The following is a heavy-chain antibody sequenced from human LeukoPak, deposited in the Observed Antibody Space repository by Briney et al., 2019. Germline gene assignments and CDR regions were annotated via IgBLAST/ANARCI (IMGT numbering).Heavy chain of an antibody. CDR1: GFTVSSNY. Sequence: GGSLRLSCAASGFTVSSNYMSWVRQAPGKGLEWVSVIYSGGSTYYADSVKGRFTISRDNSKNTLYLQMNSLRPEDTAVYYCARDLGIAAAGTMSGWFDPWGQGTLVTVSS. V-gene: IGHV3-53*01. D-gene: IGHD6-13*01. CDR3: ARDLGIAAAGTMSGWFDP. CDR2: IYSGGST. J-gene: IGHJ5*02.